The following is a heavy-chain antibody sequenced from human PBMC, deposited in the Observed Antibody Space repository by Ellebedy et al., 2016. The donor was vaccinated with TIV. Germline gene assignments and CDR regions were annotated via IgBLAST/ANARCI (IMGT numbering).Heavy chain of an antibody. V-gene: IGHV3-9*01. CDR2: ISWNSGSI. Sequence: GGSLRLXXAASGFTFDDYAMHWVRQAPGKGLEWVSGISWNSGSIGYADSVKGRFTISRDNAKNSLYLQMNSLRAEDTALYYCAKDIGSYYYYGMDVWGQGTTVTVSS. CDR3: AKDIGSYYYYGMDV. CDR1: GFTFDDYA. J-gene: IGHJ6*02.